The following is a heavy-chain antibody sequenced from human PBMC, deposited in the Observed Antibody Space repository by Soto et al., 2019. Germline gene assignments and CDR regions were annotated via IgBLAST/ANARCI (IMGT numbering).Heavy chain of an antibody. Sequence: GGSLRLSCSASGFTFSSYAMHWVRQAPGKGLEYVSAISSNGGSTYYADSVKGRFTISRDNSKNTLYLQMSSLRAEDTAVYYCVKSCVPLTAMVPFDYWGQGTLVTVSS. D-gene: IGHD5-18*01. CDR3: VKSCVPLTAMVPFDY. V-gene: IGHV3-64D*08. CDR2: ISSNGGST. CDR1: GFTFSSYA. J-gene: IGHJ4*02.